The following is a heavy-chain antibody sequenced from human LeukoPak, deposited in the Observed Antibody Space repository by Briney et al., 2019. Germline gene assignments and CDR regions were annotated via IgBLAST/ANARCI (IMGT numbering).Heavy chain of an antibody. V-gene: IGHV1-2*06. J-gene: IGHJ4*02. CDR1: GYTFTGYY. CDR3: ARVGSSGWYVHPTLDY. D-gene: IGHD6-19*01. CDR2: INPNSGGT. Sequence: ASVKVSCKASGYTFTGYYMHWVRQAPGQGLEWMGRINPNSGGTNYAQKFQGRVTMTRDTSISTAYMELSRLRSDDTAVYYCARVGSSGWYVHPTLDYWGQGTLVTVSS.